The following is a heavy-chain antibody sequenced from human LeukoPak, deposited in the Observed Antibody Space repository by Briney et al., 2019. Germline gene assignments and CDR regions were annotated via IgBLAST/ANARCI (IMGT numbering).Heavy chain of an antibody. D-gene: IGHD5-12*01. CDR3: SRDRLGGLDL. V-gene: IGHV3-21*01. Sequence: GGSLRLSCAASGFDFSTYAINWVRQAPGKGLEWVSSISTMSNYIFYGESVKGRFTISRENAKNSVYLPMNTLRPEDTAVYYCSRDRLGGLDLWGQGTLVTVSS. CDR2: ISTMSNYI. CDR1: GFDFSTYA. J-gene: IGHJ5*02.